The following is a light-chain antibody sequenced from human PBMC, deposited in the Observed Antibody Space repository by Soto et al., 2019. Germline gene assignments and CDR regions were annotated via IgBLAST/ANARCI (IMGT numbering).Light chain of an antibody. J-gene: IGKJ2*01. CDR1: QSVLYSSNNKNY. Sequence: DIVMTQSPDSLAVSLGERATINCKSSQSVLYSSNNKNYLTWYQQKPGQPPKVLIYWASTREAGVPDRFSGSGSGTDFTLTISSLQAEDVAVYYCQKYYSPPHTFGQGTKLEIK. CDR3: QKYYSPPHT. CDR2: WAS. V-gene: IGKV4-1*01.